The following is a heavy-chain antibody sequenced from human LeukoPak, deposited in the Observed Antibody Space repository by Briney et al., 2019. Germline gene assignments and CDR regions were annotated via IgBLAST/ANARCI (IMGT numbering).Heavy chain of an antibody. D-gene: IGHD2-15*01. J-gene: IGHJ6*02. CDR1: GFTFSSYG. Sequence: GGSLRLSCAASGFTFSSYGMHWVRQAPGKGLEWVAVISYDGSNKYYADSVKGRFTISRDNSKNTLYLKMNSLRAEDTAVYYCARDHYSGGMGVWGQGTTVTVSS. CDR3: ARDHYSGGMGV. V-gene: IGHV3-30*03. CDR2: ISYDGSNK.